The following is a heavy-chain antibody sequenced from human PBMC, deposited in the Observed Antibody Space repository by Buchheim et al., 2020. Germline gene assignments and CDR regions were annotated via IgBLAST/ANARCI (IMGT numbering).Heavy chain of an antibody. V-gene: IGHV3-7*01. Sequence: EVQLVESGGGLVQPGGSLRLSCAASGFTFSSYWMSWVRQAPGKGLEWVANIKQDGSEKYYLVSVKGRFTISRDNAKNALYLQMNSLRAEDTAVYYCARAEYYYDSSGYWYFDYWGQGTL. D-gene: IGHD3-22*01. CDR1: GFTFSSYW. CDR3: ARAEYYYDSSGYWYFDY. J-gene: IGHJ4*02. CDR2: IKQDGSEK.